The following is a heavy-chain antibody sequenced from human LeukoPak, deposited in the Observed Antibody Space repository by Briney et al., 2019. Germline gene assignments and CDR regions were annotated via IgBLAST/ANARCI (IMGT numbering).Heavy chain of an antibody. D-gene: IGHD3-22*01. Sequence: GGSLRLSCAASGFTFDDYTMHWVRQAPGKGLEWVSLISWDGGSTYYADSVKGRFTISRDNSKNSLYLQMNSLRTEDTALYYCAKDHGTYYDSSGYKYFDYWGQGTLVTVSS. CDR1: GFTFDDYT. CDR2: ISWDGGST. V-gene: IGHV3-43*01. J-gene: IGHJ4*02. CDR3: AKDHGTYYDSSGYKYFDY.